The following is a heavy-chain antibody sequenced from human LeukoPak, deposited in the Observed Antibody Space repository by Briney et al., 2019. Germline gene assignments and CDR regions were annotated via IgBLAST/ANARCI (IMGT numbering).Heavy chain of an antibody. CDR2: IQYDGSNE. J-gene: IGHJ6*04. CDR3: AELGITMIGGV. Sequence: GGSLRLSCAASGFTFSSYGMHWVRQAPGKGLEWVAYIQYDGSNEQYADSVKGRFSISRDSSKNILYLQMNSLRAEDTAVYYCAELGITMIGGVWGKGTTVAISS. CDR1: GFTFSSYG. V-gene: IGHV3-30*02. D-gene: IGHD3-10*02.